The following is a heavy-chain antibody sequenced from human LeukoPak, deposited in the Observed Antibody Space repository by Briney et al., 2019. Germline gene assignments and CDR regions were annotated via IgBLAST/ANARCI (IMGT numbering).Heavy chain of an antibody. CDR3: AKDTGYAGEGYFDY. V-gene: IGHV3-23*01. CDR1: GFTFSSYA. Sequence: GGSLRLSCAASGFTFSSYAMSWVRRAPGKGLEWVSGISGSGGSTYYADSVKGRFTISRDNSKNTLYPQVDSLRAEDTAVYYCAKDTGYAGEGYFDYWGQGTLVTVSS. J-gene: IGHJ4*02. CDR2: ISGSGGST. D-gene: IGHD5-12*01.